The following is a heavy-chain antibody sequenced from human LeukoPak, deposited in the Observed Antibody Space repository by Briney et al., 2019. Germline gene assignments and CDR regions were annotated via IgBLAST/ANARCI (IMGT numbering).Heavy chain of an antibody. CDR2: SVVGSGNT. D-gene: IGHD2-21*02. J-gene: IGHJ3*02. CDR3: AAVLVVTAIGAFDI. CDR1: GFTFTSSA. V-gene: IGHV1-58*02. Sequence: SVKVSCKASGFTFTSSAMQWVRQARGQRLEWIGWSVVGSGNTNYAQKLQERVTITRDMSTSTAYMELSSLRSEDTAVYYCAAVLVVTAIGAFDIWGQGTMVTVSS.